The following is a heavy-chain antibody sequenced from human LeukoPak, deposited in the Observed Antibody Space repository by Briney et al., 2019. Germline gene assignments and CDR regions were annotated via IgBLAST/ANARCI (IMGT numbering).Heavy chain of an antibody. J-gene: IGHJ6*02. CDR3: AQSSGPMDV. V-gene: IGHV3-21*01. CDR1: GFTFSSYS. Sequence: PGGPLRLPCAPSGFTFSSYSMNWVRQAPGKALECVSSISSSSSYIYYADSVKGRFTISRDNAKNSLYLQMNSLRAEDTAVYYCAQSSGPMDVWGQGPTVTVSS. CDR2: ISSSSSYI. D-gene: IGHD3-10*01.